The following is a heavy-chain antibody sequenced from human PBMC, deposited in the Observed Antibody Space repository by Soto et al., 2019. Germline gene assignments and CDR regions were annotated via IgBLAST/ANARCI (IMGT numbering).Heavy chain of an antibody. V-gene: IGHV1-69*01. CDR2: IIPIFGTA. CDR3: ARHSYGSGSYYAPDYYYYGMDV. D-gene: IGHD3-10*01. J-gene: IGHJ6*02. Sequence: QVQLVQSGAEVKKPGSSVKVSCTASGGTFSSYAISWVRQAPGQGLEWMGGIIPIFGTANYAQKFQGRVTITADESTSTAYMELSSLRSEDTAVYYCARHSYGSGSYYAPDYYYYGMDVWGQGTTVTVSS. CDR1: GGTFSSYA.